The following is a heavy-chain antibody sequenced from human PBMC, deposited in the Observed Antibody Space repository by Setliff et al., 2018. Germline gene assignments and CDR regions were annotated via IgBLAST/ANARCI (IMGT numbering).Heavy chain of an antibody. D-gene: IGHD3-22*01. CDR1: GGSIGSSF. J-gene: IGHJ2*01. CDR2: KSNRGDT. V-gene: IGHV4-59*01. Sequence: PSETLSLTRTVSGGSIGSSFWNWIRQSPGKGLEWIGYKSNRGDTNSNPSLRSRLTMSVDTSKSQFSLNLTSVTAADTAVYFCARAVDSSGYFPYWYFDLWGRGALVTVSS. CDR3: ARAVDSSGYFPYWYFDL.